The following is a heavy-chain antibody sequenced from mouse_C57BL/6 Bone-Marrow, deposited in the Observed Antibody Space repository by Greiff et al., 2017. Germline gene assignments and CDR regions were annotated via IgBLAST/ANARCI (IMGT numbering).Heavy chain of an antibody. D-gene: IGHD2-4*01. V-gene: IGHV1-74*01. J-gene: IGHJ4*01. Sequence: QVQLQQSGAELVKPGASVKVSCKASGYTFTSYWMHWVKQRPGQGLEWIGRIHPSDSDTTYNQKFKGKATLTVDKSSSTAYMQLSSLTSEDSSVYYCAISKLCDYFYAMYYWGQGTSVTVSS. CDR1: GYTFTSYW. CDR3: AISKLCDYFYAMYY. CDR2: IHPSDSDT.